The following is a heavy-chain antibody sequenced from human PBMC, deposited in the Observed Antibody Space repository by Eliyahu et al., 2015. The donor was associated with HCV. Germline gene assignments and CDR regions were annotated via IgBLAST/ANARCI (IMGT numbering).Heavy chain of an antibody. CDR3: VRQEGVY. CDR2: IKSRSDGMTT. V-gene: IGHV3-15*01. Sequence: EVQLAQSGGSLVKPGGSLRLSCAAXGFNFDNALMSWVRQAPGKGLEWVGRIKSRSDGMTTDYAAPVKGRFTISRDDSKKMVYLQMNSLKIEDTAVYYCVRQEGVYWGQGALVTVSS. CDR1: GFNFDNAL. J-gene: IGHJ4*02. D-gene: IGHD3-16*01.